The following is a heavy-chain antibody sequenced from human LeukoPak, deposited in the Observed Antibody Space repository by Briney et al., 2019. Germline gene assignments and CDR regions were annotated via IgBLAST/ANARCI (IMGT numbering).Heavy chain of an antibody. J-gene: IGHJ5*02. Sequence: GGSLRLSCAASRFTFSGYAMYWVRQAPGKGLEWVSCIDAGGVNTYYADSVTGRFTISRDNSKNTLYLQMNGLRAEDTAVYYCAKGSGSGWYGWFDPWGQGTLVTLSS. CDR1: RFTFSGYA. V-gene: IGHV3-23*01. D-gene: IGHD6-19*01. CDR2: IDAGGVNT. CDR3: AKGSGSGWYGWFDP.